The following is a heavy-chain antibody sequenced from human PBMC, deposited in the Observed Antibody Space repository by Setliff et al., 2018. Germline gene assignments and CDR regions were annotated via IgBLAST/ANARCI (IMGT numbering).Heavy chain of an antibody. CDR3: GVGTTPFHGFDF. Sequence: SVKVSCKASGYTFTYRYLHWVRQAPGQALEWMGWITPFNGNTNYAQKFQGRVTMTTDTSTTIAYMELSSLRSDDTAVYYCGVGTTPFHGFDFWGQGTMVTVSS. D-gene: IGHD1-26*01. CDR2: ITPFNGNT. CDR1: GYTFTYRY. J-gene: IGHJ3*01. V-gene: IGHV1-45*02.